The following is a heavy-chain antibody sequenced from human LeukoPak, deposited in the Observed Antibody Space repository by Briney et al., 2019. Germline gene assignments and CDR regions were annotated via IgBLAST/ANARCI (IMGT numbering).Heavy chain of an antibody. J-gene: IGHJ4*02. Sequence: ASVKVSCKASGYTFTSYDINWVRQATGQWLELMGWRNPNSGNTGYAQKFQGRVTMTRNTSISTAYMELSSLRSEDTAVYYCARDVGWLGRDYWGQGTLVTVSS. V-gene: IGHV1-8*01. D-gene: IGHD6-19*01. CDR3: ARDVGWLGRDY. CDR2: RNPNSGNT. CDR1: GYTFTSYD.